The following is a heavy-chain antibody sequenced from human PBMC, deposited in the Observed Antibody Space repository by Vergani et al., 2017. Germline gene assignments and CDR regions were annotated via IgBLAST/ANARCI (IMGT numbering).Heavy chain of an antibody. CDR1: GFTFSSYS. D-gene: IGHD1-20*01. Sequence: EVQLVESGGGLVQPGGSLRLSCAASGFTFSSYSMNWVRQAPGKGLEWVSYISSSSSTIYYADSVKGRFTISRDNAKNSLYLQMNSLRDEDTAVYYCARDRIYNWNDSWYFDLWGRGTLVTVSS. J-gene: IGHJ2*01. V-gene: IGHV3-48*02. CDR2: ISSSSSTI. CDR3: ARDRIYNWNDSWYFDL.